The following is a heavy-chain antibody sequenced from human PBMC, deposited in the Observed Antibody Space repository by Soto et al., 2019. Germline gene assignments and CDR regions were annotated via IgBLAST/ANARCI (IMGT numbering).Heavy chain of an antibody. CDR3: ARHELRSGQAYYYGMDV. D-gene: IGHD3-3*01. J-gene: IGHJ6*02. V-gene: IGHV5-10-1*01. CDR1: GYSFTSYW. Sequence: GESLKISCKGSGYSFTSYWISWVRQMPGKGLEWMGRIDPSDSYTNYSPSFQGHVTISADKSISTAYLQWSSLKASDTAMYYCARHELRSGQAYYYGMDVWGQGTTVTVSS. CDR2: IDPSDSYT.